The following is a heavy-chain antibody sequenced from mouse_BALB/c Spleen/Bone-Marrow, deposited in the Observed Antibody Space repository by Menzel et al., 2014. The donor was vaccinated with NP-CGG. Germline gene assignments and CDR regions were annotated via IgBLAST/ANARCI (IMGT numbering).Heavy chain of an antibody. CDR1: GYTFXEYA. Sequence: QVQLQQPGPEVVRPGVSMKISCKGSGYTFXEYAMHWVKQSHAKSLEWIGVINPYNGETNYNQKFKDKATMTVDKSSSTAYMELARLTSEDSAIYYCARCYYYGISYYFDYWGQGTTLTVSS. D-gene: IGHD1-1*01. CDR3: ARCYYYGISYYFDY. V-gene: IGHV1-67*01. CDR2: INPYNGET. J-gene: IGHJ2*01.